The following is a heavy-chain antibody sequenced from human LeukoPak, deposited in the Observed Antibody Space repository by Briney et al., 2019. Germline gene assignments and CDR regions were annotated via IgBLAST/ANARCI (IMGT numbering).Heavy chain of an antibody. D-gene: IGHD3-22*01. V-gene: IGHV3-74*01. CDR2: VGLDDKST. CDR1: GFTFSPFW. J-gene: IGHJ4*02. Sequence: GGSLRLSCATSGFTFSPFWIHWVRQGPGKGLEWVSRVGLDDKSTNYADSVKGRFTISRDNAKSAVYLQMNNLRADDTAVYYCVRDLGYDRSGVWQKYFDSWGQGTLVAVSS. CDR3: VRDLGYDRSGVWQKYFDS.